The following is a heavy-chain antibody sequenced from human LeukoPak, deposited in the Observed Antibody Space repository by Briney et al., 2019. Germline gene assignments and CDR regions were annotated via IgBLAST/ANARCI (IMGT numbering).Heavy chain of an antibody. D-gene: IGHD2-8*01. V-gene: IGHV3-21*01. J-gene: IGHJ6*02. Sequence: GGSLRLSCAAAGFSFSTYSMNWVRQTPGKGLEWVSSISRTSSYIYYADSVKGRFTLSRDNGKNSLYLQMNSLRAEYTAVYYCARGGMGANSQEYFYYGMDVWGQGTTVTVSS. CDR2: ISRTSSYI. CDR1: GFSFSTYS. CDR3: ARGGMGANSQEYFYYGMDV.